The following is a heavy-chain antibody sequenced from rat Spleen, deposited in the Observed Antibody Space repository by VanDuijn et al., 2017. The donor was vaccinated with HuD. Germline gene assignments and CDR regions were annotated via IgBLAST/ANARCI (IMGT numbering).Heavy chain of an antibody. J-gene: IGHJ2*01. D-gene: IGHD3-1*01. V-gene: IGHV2-6*01. CDR1: GFSLTSNS. CDR2: ISSGGST. CDR3: TIHPRY. Sequence: QVQLKESGPGLVQPSQTLSLTCTVSGFSLTSNSVSWVRPPPGKGLEWIAAISSGGSTYYNSALKSRLSISRDTSKSQVFLKMNSLQTDDTGTYYCTIHPRYWGQGVMVTVSS.